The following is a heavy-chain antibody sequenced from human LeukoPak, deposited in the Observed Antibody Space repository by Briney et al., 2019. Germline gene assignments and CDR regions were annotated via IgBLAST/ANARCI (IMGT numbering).Heavy chain of an antibody. CDR2: IPYDGGNK. V-gene: IGHV3-30*18. J-gene: IGHJ4*02. Sequence: GGSLRLSCAASGFTFSSYGMHWVRQAPGKGLEWVAVIPYDGGNKYYADSVKGRFTISRDNSKNTLYLQMNSLRAEDTAVYYCAKGFLEWSLYFDYWGQGTLVTVSS. CDR1: GFTFSSYG. D-gene: IGHD3-3*01. CDR3: AKGFLEWSLYFDY.